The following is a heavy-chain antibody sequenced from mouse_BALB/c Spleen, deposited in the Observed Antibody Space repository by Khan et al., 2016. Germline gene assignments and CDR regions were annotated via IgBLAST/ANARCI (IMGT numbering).Heavy chain of an antibody. CDR1: GYSFTGYY. D-gene: IGHD2-1*01. Sequence: EVELVESGPDLVKPGASVKISCKASGYSFTGYYIHWVKQSHGKSLEWIGRVNPNNGGISHNQKFKGKAILTVDRSSSTAYMELRSRTSEDSAVYYCARGGNYGNFDVWGAGTTVTVSS. CDR2: VNPNNGGI. V-gene: IGHV1-26*01. CDR3: ARGGNYGNFDV. J-gene: IGHJ1*01.